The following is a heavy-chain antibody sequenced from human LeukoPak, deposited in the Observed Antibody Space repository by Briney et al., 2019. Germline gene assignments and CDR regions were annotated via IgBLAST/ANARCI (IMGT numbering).Heavy chain of an antibody. CDR2: IRSKAYGGTT. D-gene: IGHD2-2*01. J-gene: IGHJ4*02. Sequence: GGSLRLSCTASGFTFGDYAMSWVRQAPGKGLEWVGFIRSKAYGGTTEHAASVKGRFTISRDDSKSIAYLQMNSLKTEDTAVYYCTRDSLLLWDWGEGTLVTVSS. V-gene: IGHV3-49*04. CDR1: GFTFGDYA. CDR3: TRDSLLLWD.